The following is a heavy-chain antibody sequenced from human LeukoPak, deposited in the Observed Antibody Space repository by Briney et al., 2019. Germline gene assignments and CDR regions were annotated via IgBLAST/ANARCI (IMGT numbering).Heavy chain of an antibody. Sequence: GGSLRLSCAASGFTFSTYNMNWVRQAPGKGLEWVSYISSGSSTVYYADSVKGRFTISRDNAKNSLYLQMNSLRAEDTAVYYCARDTRNFYYYGMDVWGQGTTVTVSS. D-gene: IGHD1-14*01. V-gene: IGHV3-48*01. J-gene: IGHJ6*02. CDR3: ARDTRNFYYYGMDV. CDR2: ISSGSSTV. CDR1: GFTFSTYN.